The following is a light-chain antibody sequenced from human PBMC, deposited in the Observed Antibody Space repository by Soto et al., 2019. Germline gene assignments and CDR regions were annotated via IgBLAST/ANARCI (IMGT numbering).Light chain of an antibody. J-gene: IGKJ2*01. V-gene: IGKV3-15*01. CDR2: GAS. CDR3: QQYDKWPHT. CDR1: QSLNRN. Sequence: DIVMTQSPATLSVSPGETVTLSCKASQSLNRNVAWYQQKPGQAPRVLIYGASARATDIPDRFRGSGSGAEYSLTITNLPSNGFVLYYCQQYDKWPHTFGLGTKLEIK.